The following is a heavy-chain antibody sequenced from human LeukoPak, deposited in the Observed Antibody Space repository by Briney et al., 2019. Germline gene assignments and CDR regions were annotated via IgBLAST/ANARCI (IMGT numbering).Heavy chain of an antibody. CDR3: ARGGYEARSYYFDY. Sequence: SETLSLTCTVSGGSISNYYWSWIRQPPGKGLEWIAYIYYSGSTDYNPSLKSRVTTSVDTSKNQFSPKLSSVTAADTAVYYCARGGYEARSYYFDYWGQGTLVTVSS. CDR1: GGSISNYY. CDR2: IYYSGST. D-gene: IGHD5-12*01. J-gene: IGHJ4*02. V-gene: IGHV4-59*01.